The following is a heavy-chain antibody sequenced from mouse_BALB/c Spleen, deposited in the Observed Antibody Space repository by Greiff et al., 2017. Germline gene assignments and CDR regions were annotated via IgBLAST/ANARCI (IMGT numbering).Heavy chain of an antibody. CDR2: ISYDGSN. Sequence: VQLQQSGPGLVKPSQSLSLTCSVTGYSITSGYHWNWIRQFPGNKLEWMGYISYDGSNNYNPSLKNRISITRDTSKNQFFLKLNSVTTENTATYYCASLYGNYPWFADRGQGTLVTVSA. D-gene: IGHD2-1*01. CDR3: ASLYGNYPWFAD. CDR1: GYSITSGYH. J-gene: IGHJ3*01. V-gene: IGHV3-6*02.